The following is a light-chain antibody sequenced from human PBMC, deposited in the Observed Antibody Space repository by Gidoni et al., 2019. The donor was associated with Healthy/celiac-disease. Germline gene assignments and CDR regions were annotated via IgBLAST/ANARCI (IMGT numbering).Light chain of an antibody. CDR2: QDS. V-gene: IGLV3-1*01. CDR3: QAWDSSTFYV. Sequence: SYEPTQPPPLSLSPGQTARITCSGDKVGDKYACWYQQKPGQSPVLVIYQDSKRPSGIPERFSGSNSGNTATLTISGTQAMDEADYYCQAWDSSTFYVFGTGTKVTVL. J-gene: IGLJ1*01. CDR1: KVGDKY.